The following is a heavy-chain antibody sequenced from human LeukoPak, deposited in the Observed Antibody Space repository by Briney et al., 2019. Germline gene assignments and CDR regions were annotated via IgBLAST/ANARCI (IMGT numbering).Heavy chain of an antibody. D-gene: IGHD2-21*02. CDR2: IYYSGST. CDR1: GGSISSYY. CDR3: ARGHPFFCGGDCYSVAFDP. V-gene: IGHV4-59*01. J-gene: IGHJ5*02. Sequence: KPSETLSLTCTVSGGSISSYYWSWIRQPPGKGLEWIGYIYYSGSTNYNPSLKSRVTISVDTSKNQFSLKLSSVTAADTAVYYCARGHPFFCGGDCYSVAFDPWGQGTLVTVSS.